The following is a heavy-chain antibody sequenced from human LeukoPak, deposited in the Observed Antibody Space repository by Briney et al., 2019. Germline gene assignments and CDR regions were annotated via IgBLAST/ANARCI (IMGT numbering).Heavy chain of an antibody. CDR3: ARLGRLLQWSYFQH. D-gene: IGHD3-10*01. Sequence: SETLSLTCTVSGGSISSSSYYWGWIRQPPGKGLEWIGSIYYSGSTYYNPPLKSRVTISVDTSKNQFSLKLSSVTAADTAVYYCARLGRLLQWSYFQHWGQGTLVTVSS. CDR2: IYYSGST. V-gene: IGHV4-39*01. J-gene: IGHJ1*01. CDR1: GGSISSSSYY.